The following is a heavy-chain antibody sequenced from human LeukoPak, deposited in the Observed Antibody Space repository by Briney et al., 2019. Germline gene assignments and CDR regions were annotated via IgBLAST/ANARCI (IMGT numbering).Heavy chain of an antibody. J-gene: IGHJ3*02. V-gene: IGHV3-48*01. CDR1: GFTFSSYS. CDR3: ARDTRYSSRRPI. Sequence: PGGSLRLSRAASGFTFSSYSMNWVRQAPGKGLEWVSYISSSSSTIYYADSVKSRFTISRDNAKNSLYLQMNSLRAEDTAVYYCARDTRYSSRRPIWGQGTMVTVSS. CDR2: ISSSSSTI. D-gene: IGHD6-13*01.